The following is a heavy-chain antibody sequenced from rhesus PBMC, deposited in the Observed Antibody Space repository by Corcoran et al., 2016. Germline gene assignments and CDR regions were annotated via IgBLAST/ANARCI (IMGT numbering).Heavy chain of an antibody. V-gene: IGHV4S14*01. CDR1: GYSISSGYY. J-gene: IGHJ4*01. CDR3: ARRRPYYSGSVYFDY. D-gene: IGHD3-16*01. CDR2: ISSGGRN. Sequence: QVQLQESGPGLVKPSETLSLTCAVSGYSISSGYYWGWISLPPGKGLEGVGHISSGGRNYLNPSLKSRVPLSVDTSKNQFSLKLSSVTAADTAVYYCARRRPYYSGSVYFDYWGQGVLVTVSS.